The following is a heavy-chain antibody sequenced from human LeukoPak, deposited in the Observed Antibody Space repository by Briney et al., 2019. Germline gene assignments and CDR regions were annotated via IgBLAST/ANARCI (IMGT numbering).Heavy chain of an antibody. Sequence: PSETLSLTCTVSGGSISSSSYYWGWIRQPPGKGLEWIGSIYYSGSTYYNPSLKSRVTISVDTSKNQFSLKLSSVTAADTAVYYCARESLSGNFDYWGQGTLVTVSS. CDR3: ARESLSGNFDY. CDR1: GGSISSSSYY. V-gene: IGHV4-39*07. J-gene: IGHJ4*02. D-gene: IGHD1-26*01. CDR2: IYYSGST.